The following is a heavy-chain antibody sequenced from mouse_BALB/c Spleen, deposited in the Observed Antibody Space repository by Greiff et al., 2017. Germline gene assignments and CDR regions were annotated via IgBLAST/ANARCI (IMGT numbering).Heavy chain of an antibody. D-gene: IGHD2-10*02. V-gene: IGHV1-80*01. CDR2: IYPGDGDT. CDR3: AMEWVYGNYGAMDY. CDR1: GYAFSSYW. Sequence: VQLKESGAELVRPGSSVKISCKASGYAFSSYWMNWVKQRPGQGLEWIGQIYPGDGDTNYNGKFKGKATLTADKSSSTAYMQLSSLTSEDSAVYFCAMEWVYGNYGAMDYWGQGTSVTVSS. J-gene: IGHJ4*01.